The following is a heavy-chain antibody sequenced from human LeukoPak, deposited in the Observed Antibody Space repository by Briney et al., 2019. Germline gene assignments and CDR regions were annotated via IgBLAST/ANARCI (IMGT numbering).Heavy chain of an antibody. CDR3: ARGGSTGSSGWYGDY. J-gene: IGHJ4*02. V-gene: IGHV1-18*01. Sequence: ASVKVSCKASGYTFTSYGISWVRQAPGQGLEWMGGISAYNGNTNYAQKLQGRVTMTTDTSTSTAYMELRSLRSDDAAVYYCARGGSTGSSGWYGDYWGQGTLVTVSS. CDR2: ISAYNGNT. D-gene: IGHD6-19*01. CDR1: GYTFTSYG.